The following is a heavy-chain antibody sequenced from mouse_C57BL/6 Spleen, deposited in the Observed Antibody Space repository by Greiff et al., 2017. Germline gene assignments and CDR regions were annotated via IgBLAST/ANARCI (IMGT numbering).Heavy chain of an antibody. J-gene: IGHJ1*03. V-gene: IGHV1-82*01. Sequence: QVTLKVSGPELVKPGASVKISCKASGYAFSSSWMNWVKQRPGKGLEWIGRIYPGDGDTNYNGKFKGKATLTADKSSSTAYMQLSSLTSEDSAVYFCAAIYYDYPFDVWGTGTTVTVSS. CDR3: AAIYYDYPFDV. CDR1: GYAFSSSW. D-gene: IGHD2-4*01. CDR2: IYPGDGDT.